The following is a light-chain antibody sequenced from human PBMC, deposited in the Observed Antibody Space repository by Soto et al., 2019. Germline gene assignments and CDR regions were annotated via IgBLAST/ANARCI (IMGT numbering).Light chain of an antibody. V-gene: IGKV1-5*03. J-gene: IGKJ2*01. CDR2: KAS. CDR1: QSISSW. CDR3: EQTDSTTHT. Sequence: DIQMTQSPSTLSASVGDRVTITCRASQSISSWLAWYQQKPGKAPKLLIYKASSLESGVPSRFSGSGSGTEFTLTISSLQAEDFATYYCEQTDSTTHTFGQGTKVDI.